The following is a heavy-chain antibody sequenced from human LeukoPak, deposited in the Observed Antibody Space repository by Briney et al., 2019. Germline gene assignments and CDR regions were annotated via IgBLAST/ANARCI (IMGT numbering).Heavy chain of an antibody. D-gene: IGHD6-13*01. V-gene: IGHV1-69*01. J-gene: IGHJ5*02. Sequence: RASVKVSCKASGGTFSSYAISWVRQAPGQGLEWMGGIIPIFGTANYAQKFQGRVTITADESTSTAYMELSNLRSEDTAVYYCARDEQDSSSWYARWFDPWGQGTLVTVSS. CDR3: ARDEQDSSSWYARWFDP. CDR1: GGTFSSYA. CDR2: IIPIFGTA.